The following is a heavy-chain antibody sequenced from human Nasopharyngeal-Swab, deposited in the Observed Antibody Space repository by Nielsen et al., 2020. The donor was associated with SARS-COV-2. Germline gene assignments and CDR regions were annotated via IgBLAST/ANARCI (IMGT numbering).Heavy chain of an antibody. CDR3: ARAGTIFGVVIIHFDY. CDR1: GGSISSYY. V-gene: IGHV4-59*06. Sequence: SETLSLTCTVSGGSISSYYWSWIRQHPGKGLEWIGYIYYSGSTYYNPSLKSRVTISVDTSKNQFSLKLSSVTAADTAVYYCARAGTIFGVVIIHFDYWGQGTLVTVSS. D-gene: IGHD3-3*01. J-gene: IGHJ4*02. CDR2: IYYSGST.